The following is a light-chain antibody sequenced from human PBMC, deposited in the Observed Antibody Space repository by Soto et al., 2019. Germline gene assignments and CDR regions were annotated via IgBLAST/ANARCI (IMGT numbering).Light chain of an antibody. CDR3: QQYSNWPAYT. V-gene: IGKV3-15*01. CDR1: QSVSSN. J-gene: IGKJ2*01. CDR2: GAS. Sequence: EIVMTQSPATLSVSPGERATLSGRASQSVSSNLAWYQQKPGQAPRLLIYGASTRATAIPARFSGSGSGTEFTLTISSLQSEGFAVYYCQQYSNWPAYTFGQGTKLEIK.